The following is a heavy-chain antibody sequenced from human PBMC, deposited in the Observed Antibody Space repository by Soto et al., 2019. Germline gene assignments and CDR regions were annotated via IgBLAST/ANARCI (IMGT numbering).Heavy chain of an antibody. Sequence: XETLSLPCTVSGGSISSSSYYWGWIRQPPGKGLEWIGSIYYSGSTYYNPSLKSRVTISVDTSKNQFSLKLSSVTAADTAVYYCARIRGVTAAIRYYYYGMDVWGQGTTVTVSS. CDR2: IYYSGST. CDR1: GGSISSSSYY. V-gene: IGHV4-39*01. D-gene: IGHD2-2*01. J-gene: IGHJ6*02. CDR3: ARIRGVTAAIRYYYYGMDV.